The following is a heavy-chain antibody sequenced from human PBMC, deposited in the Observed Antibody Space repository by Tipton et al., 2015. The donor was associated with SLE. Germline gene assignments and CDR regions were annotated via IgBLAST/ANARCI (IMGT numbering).Heavy chain of an antibody. D-gene: IGHD5-12*01. CDR2: VYSSGST. J-gene: IGHJ4*02. CDR3: AKDVSEGFSGYSLDQ. Sequence: SLRLSCAASGFVFGDYSMTWVRQSPGKGLEWVSVVYSSGSTYYADSVRGRFTVSRDNSKNMLFLQMTSLRPEDTALYYCAKDVSEGFSGYSLDQWGQGTLVTVSS. CDR1: GFVFGDYS. V-gene: IGHV3-23*03.